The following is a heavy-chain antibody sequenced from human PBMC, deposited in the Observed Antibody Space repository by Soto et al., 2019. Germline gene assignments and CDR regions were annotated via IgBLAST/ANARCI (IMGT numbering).Heavy chain of an antibody. CDR3: ARISSVDPYGYVNGGLDV. J-gene: IGHJ6*02. CDR2: FYHSGNS. D-gene: IGHD5-18*01. Sequence: SETLSLTCSVSGGSIRIYYWRWIRDSPEKGLEWIGYFYHSGNSNYNPSLKSRVTISVDTSKNQLSLSLRSVTAADTAVYFCARISSVDPYGYVNGGLDVWGQGTTVTVS. V-gene: IGHV4-59*01. CDR1: GGSIRIYY.